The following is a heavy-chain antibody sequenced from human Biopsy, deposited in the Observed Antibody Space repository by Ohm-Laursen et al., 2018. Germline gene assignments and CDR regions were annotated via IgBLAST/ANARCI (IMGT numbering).Heavy chain of an antibody. CDR3: ARGLPRIAPMVRGRRTWFDP. CDR2: IYHNGNT. V-gene: IGHV4-34*01. D-gene: IGHD3-10*01. Sequence: SDTLSLTCAVYGGSISGYYWSWIRQPPGKGLEWIGDIYHNGNTNYKPSLDSRPAISADTSKNQFSLNLYSVTAADTAVYFCARGLPRIAPMVRGRRTWFDPWGQGTLVTVSS. CDR1: GGSISGYY. J-gene: IGHJ5*02.